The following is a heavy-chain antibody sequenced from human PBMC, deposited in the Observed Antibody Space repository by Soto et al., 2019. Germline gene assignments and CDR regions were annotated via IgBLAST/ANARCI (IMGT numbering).Heavy chain of an antibody. Sequence: SVKVSCKASGGTFSSYAISWVRQAPGQGLEWMGGIIPIFGTANYAQKFQGRVTITADESTSTAYMELSSLRSEDTAVYYCARNRSPLLEPNWFDPWGQGTLVTVSS. CDR3: ARNRSPLLEPNWFDP. V-gene: IGHV1-69*13. D-gene: IGHD1-26*01. CDR2: IIPIFGTA. J-gene: IGHJ5*02. CDR1: GGTFSSYA.